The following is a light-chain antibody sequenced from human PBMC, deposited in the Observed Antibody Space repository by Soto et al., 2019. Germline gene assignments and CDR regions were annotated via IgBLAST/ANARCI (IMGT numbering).Light chain of an antibody. J-gene: IGKJ1*01. CDR1: ESVSSR. CDR2: SAS. V-gene: IGKV3-15*01. CDR3: QQYDDWPWT. Sequence: EIVTTQSPGTLSVSPGERATLSCRASESVSSRIAWYQQRPGQAPRLLIYSASTRATGIPARFSGSGSGTDFTLTISSLQSEDFAVYYCQQYDDWPWTFGQGTKVEIK.